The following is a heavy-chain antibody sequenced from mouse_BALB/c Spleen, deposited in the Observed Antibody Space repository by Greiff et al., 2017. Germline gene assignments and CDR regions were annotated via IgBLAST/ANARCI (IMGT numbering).Heavy chain of an antibody. CDR1: GFTFSSYA. V-gene: IGHV5-6-5*01. CDR2: ISSGGST. J-gene: IGHJ4*01. CDR3: APITTVVEYYAMDY. D-gene: IGHD1-1*01. Sequence: EVKLLESGGGLVKPGGSLKLSCAASGFTFSSYAMSWVRQTPEKRLEWVASISSGGSTYYPDSVKGRFTISRDNARNILYLQMSSLRSEDTAMYYCAPITTVVEYYAMDYWGQGTSVTVSA.